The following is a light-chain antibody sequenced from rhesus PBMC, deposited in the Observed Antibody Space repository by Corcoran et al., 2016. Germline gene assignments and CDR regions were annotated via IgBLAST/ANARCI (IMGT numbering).Light chain of an antibody. CDR1: QSVSSS. J-gene: IGKJ4*01. Sequence: EIVMTQSPATLSLSPGERATLSCRASQSVSSSLAWYQQTPGQAPKLLIYGASSRATGIPDRFSGSGSGTEVTPNISSLGPEDVGVYYCQQDYSLPLTFGGGTKVELK. V-gene: IGKV3-42*01. CDR3: QQDYSLPLT. CDR2: GAS.